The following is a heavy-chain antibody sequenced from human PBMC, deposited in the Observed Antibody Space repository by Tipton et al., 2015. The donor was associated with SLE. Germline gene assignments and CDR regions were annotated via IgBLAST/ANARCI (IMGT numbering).Heavy chain of an antibody. CDR3: ARDEYRYDGTGYHLLGHFDY. D-gene: IGHD3-22*01. J-gene: IGHJ4*02. CDR1: GGSISSSSYY. Sequence: TLSLTCTVSGGSISSSSYYWGWIRQPPGKGLEWIGNIYYTGNTFYNPSLKSRVTISADTSKNQFSLKLSSVTAADTAVYYCARDEYRYDGTGYHLLGHFDYCGQGTVVTVSS. V-gene: IGHV4-39*07. CDR2: IYYTGNT.